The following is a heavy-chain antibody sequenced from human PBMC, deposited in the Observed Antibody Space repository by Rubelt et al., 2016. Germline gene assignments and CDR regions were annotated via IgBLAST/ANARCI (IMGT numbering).Heavy chain of an antibody. CDR1: GFIFSTFW. CDR3: ARGGSKDGYYSF. Sequence: EVQLVESGGGLVQPGGSLRLSCATSGFIFSTFWMSWVRQGPGKGLEWVANIKMDGSEKYYVDSVKGRFTISRDNAKNSLYLQMDSLSVEDTAVYYCARGGSKDGYYSFWGQGTLVTVSS. D-gene: IGHD5-24*01. J-gene: IGHJ4*02. V-gene: IGHV3-7*01. CDR2: IKMDGSEK.